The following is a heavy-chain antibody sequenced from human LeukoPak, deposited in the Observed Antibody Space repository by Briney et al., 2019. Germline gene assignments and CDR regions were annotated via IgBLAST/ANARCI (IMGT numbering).Heavy chain of an antibody. Sequence: PGGSLRLSCAASGFTFSNYALGWVRQAPGKGLEWVANIRQDGTEKYYVGSVKGRFTISRDNAKNSLFLQMTSLRADDTAVYYCVRDPPIIVISSETFDIWGQGSMVTVSS. J-gene: IGHJ3*02. CDR2: IRQDGTEK. CDR3: VRDPPIIVISSETFDI. D-gene: IGHD2/OR15-2a*01. V-gene: IGHV3-7*01. CDR1: GFTFSNYA.